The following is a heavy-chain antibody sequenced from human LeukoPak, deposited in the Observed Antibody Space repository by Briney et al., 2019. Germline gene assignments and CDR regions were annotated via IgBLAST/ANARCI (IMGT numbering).Heavy chain of an antibody. V-gene: IGHV1-69*05. J-gene: IGHJ4*02. CDR2: IIPIFGTA. CDR1: GGTFSSYA. Sequence: VASVKVSCKASGGTFSSYAIRWVRQAPGQGLEWMGRIIPIFGTANYAQKFQGRVTITTDESTSTAYMELSSLRSEDTAVYYCARDRERWTTVNVSGFDYWGQGTLVTVSS. D-gene: IGHD4-17*01. CDR3: ARDRERWTTVNVSGFDY.